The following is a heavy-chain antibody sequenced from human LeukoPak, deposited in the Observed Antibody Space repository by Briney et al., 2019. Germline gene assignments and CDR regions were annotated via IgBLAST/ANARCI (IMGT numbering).Heavy chain of an antibody. CDR2: ISAYNGNT. Sequence: ASVKVSCKASGYTFTSYGISWVRQAPRQGLEWMGWISAYNGNTNYAQKLQGRVTMTTDTSTSTAYMELSRLRSDDTAVYYCARDASVRGVILYWGQGTLVTASS. CDR3: ARDASVRGVILY. V-gene: IGHV1-18*01. J-gene: IGHJ4*02. D-gene: IGHD3-10*01. CDR1: GYTFTSYG.